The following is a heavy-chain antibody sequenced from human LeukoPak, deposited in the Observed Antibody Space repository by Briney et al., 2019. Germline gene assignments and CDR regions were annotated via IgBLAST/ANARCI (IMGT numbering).Heavy chain of an antibody. V-gene: IGHV4-4*02. CDR3: ARRGPHRGGAFDI. CDR1: GGSISSSSW. CDR2: IYHSGST. J-gene: IGHJ3*02. D-gene: IGHD3-16*01. Sequence: PSETLSLTCAVSGGSISSSSWWSWVRQPPGKGLEWIGEIYHSGSTNYNPSLKSRVTISVDKSKNQFSLKLSSVTAADTAVYYCARRGPHRGGAFDIWGQGTMVTVSS.